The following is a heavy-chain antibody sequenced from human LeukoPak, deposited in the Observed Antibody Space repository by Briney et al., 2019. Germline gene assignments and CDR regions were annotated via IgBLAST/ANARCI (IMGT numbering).Heavy chain of an antibody. J-gene: IGHJ4*02. CDR1: GFIFSNNA. Sequence: GGSVRLSCAAAGFIFSNNAMTWARQAPGKGLEWVSSITASGDRTFNADSVKGRFTISRDNSKNPLYLLMNSLRAEDTALYYCARSTAASASDYWGQGTLVTASS. V-gene: IGHV3-23*01. CDR3: ARSTAASASDY. D-gene: IGHD6-13*01. CDR2: ITASGDRT.